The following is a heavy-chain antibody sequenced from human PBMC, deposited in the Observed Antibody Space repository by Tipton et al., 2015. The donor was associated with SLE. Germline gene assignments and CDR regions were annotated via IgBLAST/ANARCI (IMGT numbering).Heavy chain of an antibody. D-gene: IGHD6-6*01. Sequence: SLRLSCAASGFTFSDYFMSWIRQAPGKGLEWVSYISSSGGSMYHADSVKGRFTISRDNAKNSLYLQMNTLRAEDTAVYYCARGSTGYFDLWGPGTLVTVSS. CDR3: ARGSTGYFDL. CDR1: GFTFSDYF. V-gene: IGHV3-11*01. J-gene: IGHJ4*03. CDR2: ISSSGGSM.